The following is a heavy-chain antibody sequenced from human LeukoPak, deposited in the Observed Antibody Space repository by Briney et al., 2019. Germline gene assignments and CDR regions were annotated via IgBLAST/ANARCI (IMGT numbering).Heavy chain of an antibody. CDR3: ARDERGDSFDM. V-gene: IGHV3-21*01. D-gene: IGHD3-10*01. CDR1: GFTFSSYS. CDR2: ISSSSSYI. Sequence: PGGSLRLSCAASGFTFSSYSMNWVRQAPGKGLEWVSSISSSSSYIHSADSVRGRFTISRDNAKNSLFLQMNSLRAEDTAVYYCARDERGDSFDMSGQVTMVTVFS. J-gene: IGHJ3*02.